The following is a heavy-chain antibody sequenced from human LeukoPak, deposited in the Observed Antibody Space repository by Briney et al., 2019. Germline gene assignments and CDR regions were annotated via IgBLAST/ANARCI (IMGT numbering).Heavy chain of an antibody. CDR2: IIPIFGTA. CDR1: GYTFTGYY. D-gene: IGHD1-1*01. J-gene: IGHJ5*02. V-gene: IGHV1-69*13. Sequence: ASVKVSCKATGYTFTGYYMHWVRQAPGQGLEWMGGIIPIFGTANYAQKFQGRVTITADESTSTAYMELSSLRSEDTAVYYCARANLDAFDPWGQGTLVTVSS. CDR3: ARANLDAFDP.